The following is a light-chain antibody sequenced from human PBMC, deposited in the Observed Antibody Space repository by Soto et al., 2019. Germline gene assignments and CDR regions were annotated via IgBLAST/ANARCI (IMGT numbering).Light chain of an antibody. Sequence: EIVLTQSPATLSLSPGEGATLSGRASQSVSGYLAWYQQKPGQAPRLLIYDASNRATAIPPRFSGSGSGTAFTLPISSLEPEDSVVYYCQQRYDCSPFTFGGGTKVEIK. V-gene: IGKV3-11*01. CDR1: QSVSGY. CDR2: DAS. CDR3: QQRYDCSPFT. J-gene: IGKJ4*01.